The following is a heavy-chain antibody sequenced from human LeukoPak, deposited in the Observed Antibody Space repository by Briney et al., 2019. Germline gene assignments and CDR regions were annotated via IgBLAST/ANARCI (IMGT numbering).Heavy chain of an antibody. Sequence: ASVKVSCTASGYTFTSYGVIWVRQAPGQGLEWMGWINAYHDKTNYAQNFQGRVTMTTDTSTSTVYMELRSVKSEDTAVYYCAREGSGHFDIWGQGTMVTVS. CDR1: GYTFTSYG. V-gene: IGHV1-18*01. D-gene: IGHD6-19*01. CDR2: INAYHDKT. CDR3: AREGSGHFDI. J-gene: IGHJ3*02.